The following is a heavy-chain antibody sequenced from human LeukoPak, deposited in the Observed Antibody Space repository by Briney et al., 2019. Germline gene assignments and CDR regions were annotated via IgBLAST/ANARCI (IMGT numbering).Heavy chain of an antibody. CDR1: GGTFSSYA. D-gene: IGHD2-15*01. Sequence: ASVKVSCKASGGTFSSYAISWVRQAPGQGLEWMGGIIPIFGTANYAQKFQGRVTITADESTSTAYMELSSLRSEDTAVYYCARALNEFCSGGICYSYYFDYWGQGTLVTVSS. V-gene: IGHV1-69*13. CDR3: ARALNEFCSGGICYSYYFDY. J-gene: IGHJ4*02. CDR2: IIPIFGTA.